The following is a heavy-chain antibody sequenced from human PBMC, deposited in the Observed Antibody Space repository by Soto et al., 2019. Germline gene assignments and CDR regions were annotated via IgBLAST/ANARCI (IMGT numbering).Heavy chain of an antibody. V-gene: IGHV7-4-1*01. CDR3: ARDSSTALFDY. CDR1: GYTFTGYS. D-gene: IGHD2-2*01. Sequence: QVQLVQSGSELKEPGASEKVSCKASGYTFTGYSINWVRQAPGQGVEWMGWIATNTGNPTYAQGFTGRFVFSVDTSVTTAYLQIYSLKAADTAVYYCARDSSTALFDYWGQGTLVTASS. CDR2: IATNTGNP. J-gene: IGHJ4*02.